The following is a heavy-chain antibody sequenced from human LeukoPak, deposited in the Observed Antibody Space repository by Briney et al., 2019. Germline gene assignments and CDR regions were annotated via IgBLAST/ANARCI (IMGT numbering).Heavy chain of an antibody. V-gene: IGHV1-24*01. J-gene: IGHJ3*02. Sequence: ASVKVSCKVSGYTLTELSMHWVRQAPGKGLEWMGGFDPEDGETIYAQKFQGRVTMTEDTSTDTAYMELSSLRSEDTAVYYCATGWELLRRRLSAFDIWGQGTMVTVSS. CDR2: FDPEDGET. CDR3: ATGWELLRRRLSAFDI. CDR1: GYTLTELS. D-gene: IGHD1-26*01.